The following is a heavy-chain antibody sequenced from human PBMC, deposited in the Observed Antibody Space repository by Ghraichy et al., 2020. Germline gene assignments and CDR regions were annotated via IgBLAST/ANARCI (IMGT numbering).Heavy chain of an antibody. D-gene: IGHD6-19*01. CDR2: IYHSGST. Sequence: LTCTVSGGSISSYYWSWIRRPPGKGLEWIGYIYHSGSTNYNPSLKSRVTISVDTSKNQFSLKLNSVTAADTAVYYCARYSSGSPYYYYGMDVWGQGTTVTVSS. CDR3: ARYSSGSPYYYYGMDV. J-gene: IGHJ6*02. CDR1: GGSISSYY. V-gene: IGHV4-59*01.